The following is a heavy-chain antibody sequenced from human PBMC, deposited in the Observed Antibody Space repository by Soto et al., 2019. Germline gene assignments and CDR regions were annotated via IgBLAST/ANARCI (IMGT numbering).Heavy chain of an antibody. D-gene: IGHD6-19*01. V-gene: IGHV1-3*01. CDR2: INAGNGNT. J-gene: IGHJ5*02. CDR3: ARDQSYGGWYRWFDP. Sequence: GTSVKVSCEASGYSYTSYAMHWVRQAPEQRLEWMGWINAGNGNTKYSQKFQGRVTITRDTSASTAYMELSSLRSEDTAVYYCARDQSYGGWYRWFDPWGQGTLVTVSS. CDR1: GYSYTSYA.